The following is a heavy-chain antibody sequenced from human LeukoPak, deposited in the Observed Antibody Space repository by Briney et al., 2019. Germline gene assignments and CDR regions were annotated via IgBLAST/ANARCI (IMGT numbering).Heavy chain of an antibody. J-gene: IGHJ4*02. V-gene: IGHV4-59*01. Sequence: NPSETLSLTCTVSGGSISNYYWSWIRQPPGKGLEWIGYIYYSGSTKYNPSLKSRVTISVDTSKNQFSLRLSSVTAADTAVYYCARLSRLGATSPPSTTGFDYWGQGTLVTVSS. CDR3: ARLSRLGATSPPSTTGFDY. CDR2: IYYSGST. CDR1: GGSISNYY. D-gene: IGHD1-26*01.